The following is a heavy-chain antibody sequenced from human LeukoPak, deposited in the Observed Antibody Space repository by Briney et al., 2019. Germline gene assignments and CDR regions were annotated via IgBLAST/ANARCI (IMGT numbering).Heavy chain of an antibody. J-gene: IGHJ5*02. CDR2: INPKTGAT. Sequence: ASVKVSCKASGYTFTDYFLHWLRQAPGQGLEGMGWINPKTGATNYAQRFQGRVTMTRDSSITTGNMELNRLTSDDTALYYCARAYEYGWFDPWGQGTLVTVSS. V-gene: IGHV1-2*02. D-gene: IGHD3-16*01. CDR1: GYTFTDYF. CDR3: ARAYEYGWFDP.